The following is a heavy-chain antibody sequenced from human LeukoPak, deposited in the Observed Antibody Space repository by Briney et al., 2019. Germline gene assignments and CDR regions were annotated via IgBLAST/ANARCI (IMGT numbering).Heavy chain of an antibody. J-gene: IGHJ5*01. CDR3: ARVVLYSDILTGQNWFDY. Sequence: GGSLRLSCTASGFTFSHYSMNWVRQAPGKGLEWTSYISSSSSTIYYADSVKGRFTISRDNAKNSLYLQMNSLRAEDTAVYYCARVVLYSDILTGQNWFDYWGQGTLVTVSS. CDR1: GFTFSHYS. CDR2: ISSSSSTI. D-gene: IGHD3-9*01. V-gene: IGHV3-48*01.